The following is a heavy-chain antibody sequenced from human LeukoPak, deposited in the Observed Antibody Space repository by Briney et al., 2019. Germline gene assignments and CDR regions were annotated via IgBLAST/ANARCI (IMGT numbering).Heavy chain of an antibody. J-gene: IGHJ4*02. D-gene: IGHD6-6*01. Sequence: GGSLRLSCAASGFTVSSNYMSWVRQAPGKGLEWVSVIYSGGSTYYADSVKGRFTISRDYSKNTLYLQMNSLRAEDTAVYYCAREPTYSSSLDYWGQGTLVTVSS. V-gene: IGHV3-53*01. CDR2: IYSGGST. CDR3: AREPTYSSSLDY. CDR1: GFTVSSNY.